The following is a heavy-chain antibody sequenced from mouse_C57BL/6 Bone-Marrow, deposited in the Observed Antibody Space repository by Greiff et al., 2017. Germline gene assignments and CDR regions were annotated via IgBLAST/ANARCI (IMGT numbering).Heavy chain of an antibody. CDR1: GFTFSSYT. CDR2: ISGGGGNT. Sequence: EVQRVESGGGLVKPGGSLKLSCAASGFTFSSYTMSWVRQTPEKRLQWVAAISGGGGNTYYPDSVKGRFTISRDNDKNILYLQMSSLRSKDTALYYCSRQVTTVLATKYFDVWGTGTTVTVSS. J-gene: IGHJ1*03. CDR3: SRQVTTVLATKYFDV. D-gene: IGHD1-1*01. V-gene: IGHV5-9*01.